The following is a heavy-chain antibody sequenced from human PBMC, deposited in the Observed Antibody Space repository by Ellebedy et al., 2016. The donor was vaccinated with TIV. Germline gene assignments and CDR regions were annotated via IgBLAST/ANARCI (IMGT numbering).Heavy chain of an antibody. CDR1: GFTFSSFW. D-gene: IGHD3-10*01. J-gene: IGHJ4*02. V-gene: IGHV3-7*04. CDR3: ARALGSGSSL. Sequence: GESLKISXAAPGFTFSSFWMSWVRQAPGKGLEWVANIKEDGSEKYYVDSVKGRFTISRDNAKNTLYLQMNSLRAEDTAVYYCARALGSGSSLWGQGTLVTVSS. CDR2: IKEDGSEK.